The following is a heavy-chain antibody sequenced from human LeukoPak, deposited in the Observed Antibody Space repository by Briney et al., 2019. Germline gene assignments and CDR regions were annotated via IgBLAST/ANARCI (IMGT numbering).Heavy chain of an antibody. Sequence: SQTLSLTCAISGDSVSSNSAAWDWIRQPPWRGLEWLGRTYYRYKWYNNYAVSVKSRITINPDTSKNQFSLQLNSVTPADTAVYYCARALQGTNWYFDLWGRGTLVTVSS. CDR1: GDSVSSNSAA. CDR3: ARALQGTNWYFDL. CDR2: TYYRYKWYN. J-gene: IGHJ2*01. V-gene: IGHV6-1*01.